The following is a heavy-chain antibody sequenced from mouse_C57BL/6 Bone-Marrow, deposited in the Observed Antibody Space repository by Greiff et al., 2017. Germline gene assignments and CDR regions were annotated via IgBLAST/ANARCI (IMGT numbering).Heavy chain of an antibody. CDR3: TTEDYYGSSWFAY. D-gene: IGHD1-1*01. Sequence: VQLKESGAELVRPGASVKLSCTASGFNIKDDYMPWVKQRPEQGLEWIGWIDPENGDTEYASKFQGKATITADTSSNTASLQLSSLTSEDTAVYYCTTEDYYGSSWFAYWGQGTLVTVSA. V-gene: IGHV14-4*01. J-gene: IGHJ3*01. CDR1: GFNIKDDY. CDR2: IDPENGDT.